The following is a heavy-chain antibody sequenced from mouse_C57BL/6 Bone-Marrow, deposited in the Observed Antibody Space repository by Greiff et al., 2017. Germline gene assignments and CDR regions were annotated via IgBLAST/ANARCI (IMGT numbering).Heavy chain of an antibody. V-gene: IGHV5-6*01. D-gene: IGHD1-1*01. CDR3: ARDYGSSPFAY. Sequence: DVQLVESGGDLVKPGVSLKLSCAASGFTFSSYGMSWVRQTPDKRLEWVATISSGGSYTYYPDSVKGRFTISRDNAKNTLYLQMSSLKSEDTAMYYCARDYGSSPFAYWGQGTLVTVSA. CDR2: ISSGGSYT. J-gene: IGHJ3*01. CDR1: GFTFSSYG.